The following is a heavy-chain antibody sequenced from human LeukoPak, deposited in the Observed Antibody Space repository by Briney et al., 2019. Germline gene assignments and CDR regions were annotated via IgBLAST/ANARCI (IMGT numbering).Heavy chain of an antibody. Sequence: ASVKVSCKASGYTFTSYGISWVRQAPGQGLEWMGWISAYNGNTNYAQKLQGRVTMTTDTSTSTAYMELRSLRSDDTALYYCARMPKYSSSSGGNYWGQGTLVTVPS. V-gene: IGHV1-18*01. CDR3: ARMPKYSSSSGGNY. CDR1: GYTFTSYG. J-gene: IGHJ4*02. D-gene: IGHD6-6*01. CDR2: ISAYNGNT.